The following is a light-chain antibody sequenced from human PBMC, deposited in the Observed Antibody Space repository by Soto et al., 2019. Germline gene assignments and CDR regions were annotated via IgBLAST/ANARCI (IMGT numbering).Light chain of an antibody. Sequence: EIGITQSPATLSVCEGWRATGSCRASQSVSVYLDWYQQKPGQAPRLLISDASNRATGIPARFSGSGSGTEFTLTISSLQSEDFAVYDCQQYNNWPQTFGQGTKVDI. CDR1: QSVSVY. V-gene: IGKV3-15*01. CDR2: DAS. CDR3: QQYNNWPQT. J-gene: IGKJ1*01.